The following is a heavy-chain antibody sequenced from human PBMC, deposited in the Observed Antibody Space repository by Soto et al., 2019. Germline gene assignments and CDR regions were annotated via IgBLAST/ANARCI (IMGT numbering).Heavy chain of an antibody. Sequence: QVELVQSGPEVKKPGASVKVSCKASGYSFTNYVIGWVRQAPGQGLEWVGWISPFHGDTNYAQNFQGRITVTTDSSTSTAYMDLGRLRSDDTAVYYCARSDHVDRYFDYWGQGTRITVSS. D-gene: IGHD3-16*01. CDR3: ARSDHVDRYFDY. V-gene: IGHV1-18*01. J-gene: IGHJ4*02. CDR1: GYSFTNYV. CDR2: ISPFHGDT.